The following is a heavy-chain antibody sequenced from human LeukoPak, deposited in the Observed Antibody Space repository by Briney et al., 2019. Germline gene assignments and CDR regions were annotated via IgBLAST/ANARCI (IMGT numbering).Heavy chain of an antibody. CDR1: GLTFRNFA. D-gene: IGHD6-25*01. CDR2: IHQTGST. Sequence: GSLRLSCAASGLTFRNFAMSWVRQPPGKGLEWIGEIHQTGSTNYNPSLRSRGSISLDKAKNQFTLNLNSVTAADTAVYYCASSDYYRLDLWGQGILVTVSS. V-gene: IGHV4-4*02. J-gene: IGHJ5*02. CDR3: ASSDYYRLDL.